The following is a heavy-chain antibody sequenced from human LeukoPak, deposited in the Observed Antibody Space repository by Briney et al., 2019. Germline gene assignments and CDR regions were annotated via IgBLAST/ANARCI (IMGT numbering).Heavy chain of an antibody. J-gene: IGHJ4*02. CDR1: GYTFTSYY. CDR3: ARDRHYYDSSGSRGVMGN. D-gene: IGHD3-22*01. V-gene: IGHV1-46*01. CDR2: INPSAGST. Sequence: ASVKVSCKASGYTFTSYYMHWVRQAPGQGLEWMGIINPSAGSTSYAQKFQGRVTMTRDMSTSTVYMELSSLRSDDTAVYYCARDRHYYDSSGSRGVMGNWGQGTLVTVSS.